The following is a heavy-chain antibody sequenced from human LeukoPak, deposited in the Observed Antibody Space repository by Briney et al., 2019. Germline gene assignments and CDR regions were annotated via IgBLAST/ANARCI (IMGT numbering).Heavy chain of an antibody. D-gene: IGHD3-10*01. J-gene: IGHJ4*02. CDR2: IYYSGST. CDR1: GGSISSGDYY. CDR3: ARDPPSGSYSIDY. Sequence: PSETLSLTCTVSGGSISSGDYYWSWIRQHPGKGLEWIGYIYYSGSTYYNPSLKSRVTISVDTSKNQFSLKLSSVTAADTAVYYCARDPPSGSYSIDYWGQGTLVTVSS. V-gene: IGHV4-31*03.